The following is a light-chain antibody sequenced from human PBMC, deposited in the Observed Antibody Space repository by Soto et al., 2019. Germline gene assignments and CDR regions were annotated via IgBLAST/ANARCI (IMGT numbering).Light chain of an antibody. CDR3: QHYGSSPPVT. V-gene: IGKV3-20*01. J-gene: IGKJ5*01. Sequence: EIVLTQSPGTLSLSPGERATLSCRASQSVSSNYLAWYHQKPGQAPRLLIYGASSRATGIPDRFRGSGSGTEFTLTISGLEPEDFAVYFCQHYGSSPPVTFGQGTRLEIK. CDR1: QSVSSNY. CDR2: GAS.